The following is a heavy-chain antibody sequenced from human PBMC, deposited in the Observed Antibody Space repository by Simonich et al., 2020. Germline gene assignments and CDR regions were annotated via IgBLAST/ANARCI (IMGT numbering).Heavy chain of an antibody. CDR1: GGSFSGYY. CDR2: SNNSGST. Sequence: QVQLQQWGAGLLKPSETLSLTCAVYGGSFSGYYWSWIRQPPGKGLEGIGESNNSGSTHDNPSLKSRVTISVDTYKNQFSLKLSSVTAADTAVYYCARGKGWKNAFDIWGQGTMVTVSS. D-gene: IGHD1-1*01. V-gene: IGHV4-34*01. CDR3: ARGKGWKNAFDI. J-gene: IGHJ3*02.